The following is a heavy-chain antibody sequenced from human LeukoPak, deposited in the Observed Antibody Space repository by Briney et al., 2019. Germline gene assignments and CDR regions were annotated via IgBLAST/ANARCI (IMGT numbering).Heavy chain of an antibody. V-gene: IGHV3-48*01. Sequence: GGSLRLSCAASGFTFSSYGMSWVRQAPGKGLEWVSYISSSSSTIYYADSVKGRFTISRDNGKNSLYLQMNSLRAEDTAVYYCASQLGDASDIWGQGTMVTVSS. CDR1: GFTFSSYG. D-gene: IGHD6-13*01. CDR3: ASQLGDASDI. J-gene: IGHJ3*02. CDR2: ISSSSSTI.